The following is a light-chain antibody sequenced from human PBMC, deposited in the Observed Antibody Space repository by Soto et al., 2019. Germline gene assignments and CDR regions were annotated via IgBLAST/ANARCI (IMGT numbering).Light chain of an antibody. CDR3: QKYDGAPLT. Sequence: DIQMTQSPSSLSASVGDRVTITCRAGQDINIYLAWYQQKPGKVPKLLISAASTLQSGVPSRFSGSGSGTEFPLTISSLQAEDVATYYCQKYDGAPLTFGGGTKVEIK. J-gene: IGKJ4*01. V-gene: IGKV1-27*01. CDR1: QDINIY. CDR2: AAS.